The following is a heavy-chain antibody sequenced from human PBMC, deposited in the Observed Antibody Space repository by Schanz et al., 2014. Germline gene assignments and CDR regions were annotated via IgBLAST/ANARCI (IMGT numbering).Heavy chain of an antibody. J-gene: IGHJ4*02. CDR2: ISDSGDTA. V-gene: IGHV3-23*01. Sequence: EVQLLESGGGLVQPGGSLKLSCAASGLIFSNYVMSWVRQAPGKGLEWVSLISDSGDTAYYADSVKGRFTISRDNFKGALYLQMNSLRAEDTAVYFCAKIERNEDWGQGTLVTVSS. CDR3: AKIERNED. D-gene: IGHD1-1*01. CDR1: GLIFSNYV.